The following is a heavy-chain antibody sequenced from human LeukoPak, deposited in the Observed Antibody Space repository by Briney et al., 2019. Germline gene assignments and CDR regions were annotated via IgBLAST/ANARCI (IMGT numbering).Heavy chain of an antibody. CDR1: GFTFDDYA. CDR2: ISWNSGSI. Sequence: GGSLRLSCAASGFTFDDYAMHWVRQAPGKGLEWVSGISWNSGSIGYADSVKGRFTISRDNAKNSLYLQMNNLRAEDMALYYCAKADSSGYYAAFDIWGQGTVVTVSS. J-gene: IGHJ3*02. V-gene: IGHV3-9*03. D-gene: IGHD3-22*01. CDR3: AKADSSGYYAAFDI.